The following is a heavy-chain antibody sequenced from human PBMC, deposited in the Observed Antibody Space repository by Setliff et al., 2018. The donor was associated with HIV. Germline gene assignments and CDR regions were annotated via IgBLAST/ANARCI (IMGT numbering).Heavy chain of an antibody. J-gene: IGHJ4*02. Sequence: SETLSLTCAVSGYSISSGYYWGWVRQPPEKGLEWIGTMHHSGNTHYKPSLKGRVTVSLDTSKKQLSLKLRSVTAADTAVYYCAKEGGYCSGTTCFGFDYWGQGTLVTVSS. CDR3: AKEGGYCSGTTCFGFDY. D-gene: IGHD2-2*01. V-gene: IGHV4-38-2*02. CDR2: MHHSGNT. CDR1: GYSISSGYY.